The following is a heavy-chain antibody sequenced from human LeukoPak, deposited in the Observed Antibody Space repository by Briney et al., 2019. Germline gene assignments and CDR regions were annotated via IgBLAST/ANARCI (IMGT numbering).Heavy chain of an antibody. J-gene: IGHJ4*02. Sequence: ASVKVSCKASGSTFTSYGIIWVRQAPGQGLEWMGWISAYNGNTNYAQKLQGRVTMTTDTSTSTAYMELSSLRSEDTAVYYCARDLRRTVVVPAATAYWGQGTLVTVSS. CDR3: ARDLRRTVVVPAATAY. V-gene: IGHV1-18*04. CDR1: GSTFTSYG. CDR2: ISAYNGNT. D-gene: IGHD2-2*01.